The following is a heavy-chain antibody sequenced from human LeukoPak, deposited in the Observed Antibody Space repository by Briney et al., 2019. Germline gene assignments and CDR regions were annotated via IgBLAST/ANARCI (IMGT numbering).Heavy chain of an antibody. Sequence: GGSLRLSCAASGFTFSSYAMSWVRQAPGKGLEWVSSASGSGGSTYYADSVKGRFTISRDDSKNTLYLQMNSLRAEDTAVYYCAKDLGSVVTPPSLDYWGQGTLVTVSS. J-gene: IGHJ4*02. D-gene: IGHD4-23*01. V-gene: IGHV3-23*01. CDR3: AKDLGSVVTPPSLDY. CDR2: ASGSGGST. CDR1: GFTFSSYA.